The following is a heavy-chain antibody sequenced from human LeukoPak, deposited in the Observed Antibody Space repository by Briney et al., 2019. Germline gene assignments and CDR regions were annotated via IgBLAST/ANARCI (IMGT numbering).Heavy chain of an antibody. CDR2: ISGSGGST. Sequence: GGSLRLSCAASGFTFSSYAMSWVRQAPGKGLEWVSAISGSGGSTYYADSVKGRFTISRDNSKNTLYLQMNSLRAEDTAVYYCAKDSWLRESPNWFDPWGQGTLVTVSS. CDR3: AKDSWLRESPNWFDP. CDR1: GFTFSSYA. J-gene: IGHJ5*02. V-gene: IGHV3-23*01. D-gene: IGHD3-10*01.